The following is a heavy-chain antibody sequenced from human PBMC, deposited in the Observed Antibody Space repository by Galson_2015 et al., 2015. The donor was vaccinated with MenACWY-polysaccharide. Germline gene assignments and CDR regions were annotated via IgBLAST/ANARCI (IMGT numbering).Heavy chain of an antibody. V-gene: IGHV3-53*01. CDR3: ARDTSSGLHADY. J-gene: IGHJ4*02. D-gene: IGHD3-3*01. Sequence: SLRLSCAASGFTVSNNYMSWVRQAPGKGLEWVSVIYSDGTTYYADSVKGRFTISRDNSKNTLYLQLISLRNDDTAMYYCARDTSSGLHADYWGQGTLVTVSS. CDR2: IYSDGTT. CDR1: GFTVSNNY.